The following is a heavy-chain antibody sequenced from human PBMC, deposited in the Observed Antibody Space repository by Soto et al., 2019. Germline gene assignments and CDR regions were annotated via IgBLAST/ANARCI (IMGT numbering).Heavy chain of an antibody. D-gene: IGHD3-10*01. CDR3: GTPPGGGGY. Sequence: EVQLVESGGGLIQPGGSLRLSCAVSGFTVSNNYMSWVRQAPGKGLEGVSVIYSGGYTAYGDSVKGRFTISRDNSNNPLYLQKNTLRAPAPAVFYCGTPPGGGGYWGQGTLVTVSS. CDR1: GFTVSNNY. J-gene: IGHJ4*02. CDR2: IYSGGYT. V-gene: IGHV3-53*01.